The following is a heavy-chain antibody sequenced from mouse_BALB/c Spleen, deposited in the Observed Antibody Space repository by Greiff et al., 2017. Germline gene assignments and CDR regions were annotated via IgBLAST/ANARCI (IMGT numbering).Heavy chain of an antibody. V-gene: IGHV5-17*02. CDR3: AGGLRRGAWFAY. D-gene: IGHD2-4*01. CDR1: GFTFSSFG. J-gene: IGHJ3*01. Sequence: EVKLVESGGGLVQPGGSRKLSCAASGFTFSSFGMHWVRQAPEKGLEWVAYISSGSSTIYYADTVKGRFTISRDNPKNTLFLQMTSLRSEDTAMYYCAGGLRRGAWFAYWGQGTLVTVSA. CDR2: ISSGSSTI.